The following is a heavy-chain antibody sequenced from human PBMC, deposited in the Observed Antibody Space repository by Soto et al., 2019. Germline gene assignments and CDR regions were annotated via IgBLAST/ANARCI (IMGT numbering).Heavy chain of an antibody. CDR1: GGSFSGYY. CDR2: INHSGST. Sequence: KTSETLSLTCAVYGGSFSGYYWSWIRQPPGKGLEWIGEINHSGSTNYNPSLKSRVTISVDTSKNQFSLKLSSVTAADTAVYYCARVGVRGIHYYYGMDVWGQGTTVTVSS. CDR3: ARVGVRGIHYYYGMDV. D-gene: IGHD3-10*01. J-gene: IGHJ6*02. V-gene: IGHV4-34*01.